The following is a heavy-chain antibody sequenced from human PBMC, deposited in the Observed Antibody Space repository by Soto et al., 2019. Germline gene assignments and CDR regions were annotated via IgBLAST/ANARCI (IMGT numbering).Heavy chain of an antibody. J-gene: IGHJ4*02. V-gene: IGHV3-48*03. CDR3: ARVGLVSGYDSDY. CDR1: GFTFSSYA. CDR2: ISSSGSTI. Sequence: EVQLLESGGGLVQPGGSLRLSCAASGFTFSSYAMSWVRQAPGKGLEWVSAISSSGSTIYYADSVKGRFTISRDNAKNSLYLQMNSLRAEDTAVYYCARVGLVSGYDSDYWGQGTLVTVSS. D-gene: IGHD5-12*01.